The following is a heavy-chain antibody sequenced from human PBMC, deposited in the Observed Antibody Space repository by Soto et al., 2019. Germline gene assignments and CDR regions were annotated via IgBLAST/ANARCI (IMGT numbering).Heavy chain of an antibody. CDR1: GGPFSTSI. CDR2: ILPVFGPA. J-gene: IGHJ2*01. V-gene: IGHV1-69*01. CDR3: ARGRTIFGVASWYFDL. D-gene: IGHD3-3*01. Sequence: QVHLVQSGAEVKKPGSSVQVSCKASGGPFSTSIFSWVRQAPGQGLEWMGGILPVFGPANYAQKFQGRVRITADESTNPLYIGLSSLRSEDTDLYFCARGRTIFGVASWYFDLWGRGTPVTVSS.